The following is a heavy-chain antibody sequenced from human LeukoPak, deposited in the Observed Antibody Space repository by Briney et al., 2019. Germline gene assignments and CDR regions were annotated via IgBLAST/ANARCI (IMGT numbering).Heavy chain of an antibody. CDR3: ARGSLGSGTYVSDY. CDR2: INPNSGGA. V-gene: IGHV1-2*02. CDR1: GYTFSDYY. D-gene: IGHD3-10*01. J-gene: IGHJ4*02. Sequence: GASVRVSCKASGYTFSDYYMYWVRQAPGQGLEWMGWINPNSGGAIYAQKFQGRLTMTRDTSISTAYMELGRLTSDDTAIYYCARGSLGSGTYVSDYWGQGTLVTVSS.